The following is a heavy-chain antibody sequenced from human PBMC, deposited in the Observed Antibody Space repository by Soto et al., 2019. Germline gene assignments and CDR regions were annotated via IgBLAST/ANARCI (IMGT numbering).Heavy chain of an antibody. D-gene: IGHD3-16*02. J-gene: IGHJ4*02. Sequence: QVQLQESGPGLVKPSQTLSLTCTVSGGSISSGDYYWSWIRQTPGKGLEWIGYISYSGSTYYSPSLKSRVIISVGTSKNQFSLKLSSVTAADTAVYYCARTNYDYVWGSYRFDYWGQGTLVTVSS. CDR1: GGSISSGDYY. CDR3: ARTNYDYVWGSYRFDY. CDR2: ISYSGST. V-gene: IGHV4-30-4*01.